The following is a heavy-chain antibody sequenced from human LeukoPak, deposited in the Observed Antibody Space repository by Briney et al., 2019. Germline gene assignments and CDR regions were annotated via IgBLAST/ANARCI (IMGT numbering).Heavy chain of an antibody. CDR2: INHSGST. V-gene: IGHV4-34*01. D-gene: IGHD2/OR15-2a*01. CDR1: GFTFSTNS. Sequence: GSLRLSCAASGFTFSTNSMNWIRQPPGKGLEWIGEINHSGSTNYNPSLKSRVTISVDTSKNQFSLKLSSVTAADTAVYYCAKESNSSDNWYFDLWGRGTLVTVSS. J-gene: IGHJ2*01. CDR3: AKESNSSDNWYFDL.